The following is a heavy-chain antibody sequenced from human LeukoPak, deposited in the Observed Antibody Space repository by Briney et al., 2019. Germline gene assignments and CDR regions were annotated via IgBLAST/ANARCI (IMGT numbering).Heavy chain of an antibody. V-gene: IGHV1-2*02. CDR2: INPNSGGT. J-gene: IGHJ4*02. CDR3: TREPTPPSEY. Sequence: ASVKVSCKASGYTFTGYYIHWVRQAPGQGLEWMGWINPNSGGTSYAQQFQGRVTMTRETSISTAYMELSRLKSDDTAVYYCTREPTPPSEYWGQGTLVTVSS. D-gene: IGHD4-11*01. CDR1: GYTFTGYY.